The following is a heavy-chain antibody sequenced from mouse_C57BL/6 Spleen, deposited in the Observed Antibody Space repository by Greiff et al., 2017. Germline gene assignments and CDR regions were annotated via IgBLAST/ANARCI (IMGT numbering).Heavy chain of an antibody. CDR1: GYAFSSYW. V-gene: IGHV1-80*01. D-gene: IGHD1-1*01. J-gene: IGHJ2*01. Sequence: QVQLQQSGAELVKPGASVKISCKASGYAFSSYWMNWVKQRPGKGLEWIGQIYPGDGDTNYNGKFKGKATLTAYNSSSTAYMQLSSLSSEDSAVYFWARFHYYGSSSAFDYWGQGTTLTVSS. CDR3: ARFHYYGSSSAFDY. CDR2: IYPGDGDT.